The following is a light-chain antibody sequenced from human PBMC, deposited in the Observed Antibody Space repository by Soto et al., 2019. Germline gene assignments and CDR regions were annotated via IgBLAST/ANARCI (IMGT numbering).Light chain of an antibody. CDR2: GAS. CDR1: QSVSSSY. J-gene: IGKJ1*01. V-gene: IGKV3-20*01. CDR3: PQYHRLPT. Sequence: EIVLSQSPSTVSRSQGERATXSCRASQSVSSSYLAWYQQKPGYGPSLLVYGASSTSTDIPDRFRHRGYGTELTLGITKPQSEGFAVYYSPQYHRLPTFDQGT.